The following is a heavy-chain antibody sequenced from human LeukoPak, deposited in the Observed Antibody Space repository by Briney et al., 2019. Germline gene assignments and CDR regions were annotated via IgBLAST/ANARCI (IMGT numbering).Heavy chain of an antibody. CDR1: GGSISSSNW. V-gene: IGHV4-4*02. CDR2: IYHSGST. J-gene: IGHJ4*02. D-gene: IGHD2-15*01. CDR3: ARTLGYCSGGSCYFDY. Sequence: QPSETLSLTCAVSGGSISSSNWWSWVRQPPGKGLEWIGEIYHSGSTNYNPSLKSRVTISVDKSKNQFSLKLSSVTAADTAVYYCARTLGYCSGGSCYFDYWGQGTLVTVSS.